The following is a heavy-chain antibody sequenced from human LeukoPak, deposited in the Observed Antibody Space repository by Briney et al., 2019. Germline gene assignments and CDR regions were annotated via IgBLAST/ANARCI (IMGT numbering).Heavy chain of an antibody. V-gene: IGHV3-23*01. CDR2: ISGSGGST. D-gene: IGHD3-9*01. CDR1: GFTFSSYA. J-gene: IGHJ4*02. Sequence: QSGGSLRLSCAASGFTFSSYAMSWVRQAPGKGLEWVSAISGSGGSTYYADSVKGRFTISRDNSKNTLYLQMNSLSAEDTAVYYCAKGGYDILTGPTPDYWGQGTLVTVSS. CDR3: AKGGYDILTGPTPDY.